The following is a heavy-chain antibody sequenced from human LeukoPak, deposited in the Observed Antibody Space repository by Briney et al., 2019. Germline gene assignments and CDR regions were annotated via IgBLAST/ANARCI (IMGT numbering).Heavy chain of an antibody. J-gene: IGHJ4*02. CDR3: AREGTAAGHDY. Sequence: SETLSLTCAVYGGPFSGYYWSWIRQPPGKGLEWIGEINHSGSTNYNPSLKSRVTISVDTSKNQFSLKLSSVTAADTAVYYCAREGTAAGHDYWGQGTLVTVSS. D-gene: IGHD6-13*01. V-gene: IGHV4-34*01. CDR2: INHSGST. CDR1: GGPFSGYY.